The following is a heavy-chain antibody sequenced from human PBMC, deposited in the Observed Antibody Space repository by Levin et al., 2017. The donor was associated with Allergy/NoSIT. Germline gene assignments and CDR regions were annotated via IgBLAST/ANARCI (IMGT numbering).Heavy chain of an antibody. J-gene: IGHJ5*02. V-gene: IGHV3-7*04. CDR2: IKEDGSEK. CDR3: ARGVTMSP. Sequence: GESLKISCAASGFTFSSFWMSWVRQAPGKGLEWVANIKEDGSEKNYVDSVKGRFTISRDNAKNSLYLQMNSLRAEDTAVYYCARGVTMSPWGQGTLVTVYS. CDR1: GFTFSSFW. D-gene: IGHD4-17*01.